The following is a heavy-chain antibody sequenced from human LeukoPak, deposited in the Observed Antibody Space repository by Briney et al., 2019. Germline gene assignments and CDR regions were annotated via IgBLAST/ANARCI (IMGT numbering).Heavy chain of an antibody. CDR2: ISSSSSYI. CDR3: ARGIADYFDY. D-gene: IGHD6-13*01. J-gene: IGHJ4*02. V-gene: IGHV3-21*01. Sequence: PGGSLRLSCAASGFTFSSYSMNWVRQAPGKGLEWVSSISSSSSYIYYADSVKGRFTISRDNAKNSLYLQMNSLGAEDTAVYYCARGIADYFDYWGQGTLVTVSS. CDR1: GFTFSSYS.